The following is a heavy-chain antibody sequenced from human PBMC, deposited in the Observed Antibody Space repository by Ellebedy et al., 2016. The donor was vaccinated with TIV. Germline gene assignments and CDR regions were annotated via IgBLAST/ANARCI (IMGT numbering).Heavy chain of an antibody. CDR1: GYTITDYY. CDR2: INPKTGAT. CDR3: ARVICTGAYCGGGKWYFDL. V-gene: IGHV1-2*02. Sequence: ASVKVSCXASGYTITDYYLHWVRQAPGQGLEWMGWINPKTGATNLAQRFQDRVTMTSDTSISTAHMDVSSLKSDDTAVYYCARVICTGAYCGGGKWYFDLWGRGTLVIVSA. J-gene: IGHJ2*01. D-gene: IGHD2-15*01.